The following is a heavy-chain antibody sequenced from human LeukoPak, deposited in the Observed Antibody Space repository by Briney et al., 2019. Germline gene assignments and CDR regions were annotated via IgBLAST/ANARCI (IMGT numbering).Heavy chain of an antibody. CDR2: IYYSGST. CDR3: ARLYYDFWSAPNWFDP. CDR1: GGSISSGGYY. V-gene: IGHV4-31*03. J-gene: IGHJ5*02. D-gene: IGHD3-3*01. Sequence: SETLSLTCTVSGGSISSGGYYWSWIRQHPGKGLEWIGYIYYSGSTYYNPSLKSRVTISVDTSKNQFSLKLSSVTAADMAVYYCARLYYDFWSAPNWFDPWGQGTLVTVSS.